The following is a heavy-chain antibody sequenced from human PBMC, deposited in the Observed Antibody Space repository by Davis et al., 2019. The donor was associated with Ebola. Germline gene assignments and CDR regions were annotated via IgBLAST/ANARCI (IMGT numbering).Heavy chain of an antibody. CDR2: IFYSEST. D-gene: IGHD6-19*01. V-gene: IGHV4-59*01. CDR1: GDSMSSSY. CDR3: ARDFHSSGWYSPFDY. Sequence: SETLSLTCTVSGDSMSSSYWSWIRQPPGKGLEWIGDIFYSESTKNTNYNPSLKSRVTMSVEKSKNQISLRLNSVTAADTAVYYCARDFHSSGWYSPFDYWGQGTLVTVSS. J-gene: IGHJ4*02.